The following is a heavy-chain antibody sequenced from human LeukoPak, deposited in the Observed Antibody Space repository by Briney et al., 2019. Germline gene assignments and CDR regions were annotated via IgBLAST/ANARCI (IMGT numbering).Heavy chain of an antibody. D-gene: IGHD1-26*01. J-gene: IGHJ2*01. CDR3: ARQGRGAYWYFDL. Sequence: PSETLSLTCAVYGGSFSGYYWSWIRQPPGKGLEWIGEINHSGSTNYNPSLKSRVTISVDTSKNQFSLKLSSVTAADTAVYYCARQGRGAYWYFDLWGRGTLVTVSS. V-gene: IGHV4-34*01. CDR2: INHSGST. CDR1: GGSFSGYY.